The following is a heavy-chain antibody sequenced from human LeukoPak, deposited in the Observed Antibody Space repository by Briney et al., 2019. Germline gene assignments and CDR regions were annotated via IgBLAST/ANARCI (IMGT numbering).Heavy chain of an antibody. Sequence: GGSLRLSCAASGFTFSSYGMHWARQAPGKGLEWVAVISYDGSNKYYADSVKGRFTISRDNSKNTLYLQMNSLRAEDTAVYYCAKDRGWFGELIYWFDPWGQGTLVTVSS. CDR3: AKDRGWFGELIYWFDP. CDR1: GFTFSSYG. CDR2: ISYDGSNK. D-gene: IGHD3-10*01. J-gene: IGHJ5*02. V-gene: IGHV3-30*18.